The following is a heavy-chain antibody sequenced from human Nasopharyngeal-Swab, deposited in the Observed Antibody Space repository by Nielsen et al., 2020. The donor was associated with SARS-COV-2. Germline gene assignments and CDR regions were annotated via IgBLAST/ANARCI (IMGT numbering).Heavy chain of an antibody. D-gene: IGHD1-26*01. CDR3: VRGTIVGAAGYDY. CDR1: GFTFSSYS. Sequence: GESLKISCAGSGFTFSSYSMNWVRQAPGKGLEWISSINWDSSYIYHADSVKGRFTISRDNAKNSLYLQMTGLSAEDTAVYYCVRGTIVGAAGYDYWGQGTLLTVSS. J-gene: IGHJ4*02. V-gene: IGHV3-21*01. CDR2: INWDSSYI.